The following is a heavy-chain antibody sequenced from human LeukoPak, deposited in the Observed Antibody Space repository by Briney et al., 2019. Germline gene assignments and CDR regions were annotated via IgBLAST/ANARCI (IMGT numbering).Heavy chain of an antibody. CDR1: GFTFSSYA. CDR2: ISGSGANT. Sequence: GGSLRLSCAASGFTFSSYAMSWVRQAPGRGLEWVSTISGSGANTYYADSVKGRFTISRDNSKNTLYLQMNSLRADDTAIYYCAKGRALEVVAAFNYWGQGTVVTASS. D-gene: IGHD2-15*01. CDR3: AKGRALEVVAAFNY. J-gene: IGHJ4*02. V-gene: IGHV3-23*01.